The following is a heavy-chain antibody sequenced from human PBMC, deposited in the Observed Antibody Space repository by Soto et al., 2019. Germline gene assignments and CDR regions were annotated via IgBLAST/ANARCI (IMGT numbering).Heavy chain of an antibody. D-gene: IGHD3-3*01. CDR3: ARFYYDFWSGYHPLDY. CDR1: GGSFSGYY. CDR2: INHSGST. V-gene: IGHV4-34*01. Sequence: ETLSLTCAVYGGSFSGYYWSWIRQPPGKGLEWIGEINHSGSTNYNPSLKSRVTISVDTSKNQFSLKLSSVTAADTAVYYCARFYYDFWSGYHPLDYWGQGTLVTVSS. J-gene: IGHJ4*02.